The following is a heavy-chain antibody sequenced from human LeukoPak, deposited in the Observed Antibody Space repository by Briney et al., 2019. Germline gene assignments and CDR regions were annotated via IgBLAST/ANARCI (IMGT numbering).Heavy chain of an antibody. CDR2: INHSGST. CDR3: ARLGTYRVVTGD. V-gene: IGHV4-34*01. Sequence: SETLSLTCAVYGGSFSGYYWSWIRQPPGKGLEWIGEINHSGSTNYNPSLKSRVTISVDTSKNQFSLKLSSVTAADTAVYYCARLGTYRVVTGDWGQGTLVTVSS. CDR1: GGSFSGYY. J-gene: IGHJ4*02. D-gene: IGHD3-3*01.